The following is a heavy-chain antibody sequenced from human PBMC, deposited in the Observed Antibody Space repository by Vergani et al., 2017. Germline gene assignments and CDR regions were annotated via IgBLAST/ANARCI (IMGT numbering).Heavy chain of an antibody. D-gene: IGHD3-9*01. CDR1: GFTFSSYA. J-gene: IGHJ3*02. V-gene: IGHV3-23*04. Sequence: EVQLVESGGGLVQPGGSLRLSCAASGFTFSSYAMSWVRQAPGKGLEWVSAISGSGGSTYYADSVKGRFTISRDNSKNTLYLQMNSLRADDTAVYYCAKDWLVYDILTGYYSVGAFDIWGQGTMVTVSS. CDR2: ISGSGGST. CDR3: AKDWLVYDILTGYYSVGAFDI.